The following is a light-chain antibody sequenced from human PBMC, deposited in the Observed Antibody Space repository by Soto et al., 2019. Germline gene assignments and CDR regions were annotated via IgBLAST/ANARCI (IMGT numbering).Light chain of an antibody. CDR2: GAS. V-gene: IGKV3-15*01. CDR3: KQYNNWPPWT. CDR1: QSVSSN. Sequence: EIVMTQSPATLSVSPGERATLSCRASQSVSSNLAWYQQKPGQAPRLLIYGASTSATGIPARFSGSGSGTEFTLTISSLQSEDFAVYYCKQYNNWPPWTFGQRTKVEIK. J-gene: IGKJ1*01.